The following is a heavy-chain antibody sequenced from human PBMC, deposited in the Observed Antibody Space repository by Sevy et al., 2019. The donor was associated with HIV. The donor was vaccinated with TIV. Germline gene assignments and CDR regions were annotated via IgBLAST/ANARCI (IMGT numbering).Heavy chain of an antibody. CDR3: AKTLGAIASPFDY. CDR1: KFTVSNNY. Sequence: GGSLRLSCAVSKFTVSNNYMTWVRQAPGKGLEWVSTLYDSGAAYYAVSVKGRFTVSRDNSKNTLYLQMISLRAEDTAVYYCAKTLGAIASPFDYRGQGTLVTVSS. CDR2: LYDSGAA. J-gene: IGHJ4*02. V-gene: IGHV3-53*01. D-gene: IGHD7-27*01.